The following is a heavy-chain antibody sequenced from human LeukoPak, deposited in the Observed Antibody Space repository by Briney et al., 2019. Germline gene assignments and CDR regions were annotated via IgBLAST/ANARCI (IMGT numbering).Heavy chain of an antibody. CDR3: ARGEPQLLWAFDP. CDR2: INHSGST. D-gene: IGHD2-2*01. CDR1: GGSFSGYY. Sequence: SETLSLTCAVYGGSFSGYYWSWIRQPPGKGLEWIGEINHSGSTNYNPSLKSRVTISVDTSKNQFSLKLSSVTAADTAVYYCARGEPQLLWAFDPWGQGTLVTVSS. J-gene: IGHJ5*02. V-gene: IGHV4-34*01.